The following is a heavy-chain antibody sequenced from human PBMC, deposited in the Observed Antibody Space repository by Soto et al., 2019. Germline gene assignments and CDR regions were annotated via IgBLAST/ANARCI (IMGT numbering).Heavy chain of an antibody. Sequence: SGPTLANPPQTLTLTCTFSGFSLSTSGVGVGWIRRPPGKVLEWFALIYWNDDKRYSPSLKSWLTTTKDTSKIQVVLTMTNMEPVDTATYYCAHPNRSGWYFPRFDPWGQGTLVTVSS. CDR1: GFSLSTSGVG. D-gene: IGHD6-13*01. V-gene: IGHV2-5*01. J-gene: IGHJ5*02. CDR3: AHPNRSGWYFPRFDP. CDR2: IYWNDDK.